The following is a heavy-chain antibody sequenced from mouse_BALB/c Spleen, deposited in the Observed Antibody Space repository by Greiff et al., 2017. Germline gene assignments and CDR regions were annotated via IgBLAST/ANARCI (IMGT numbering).Heavy chain of an antibody. D-gene: IGHD3-3*01. Sequence: DVQLQESGPSLVKPSQTLSLTCSVTGDSITSGYWNWIRQFPGNKLEWMGYISYDGSNNYNPSLKNRISITRDTSKNQFFLKLNSVTTEDTATYYCAREDTFYAMDYWGQGTSVTVSS. CDR2: ISYDGSN. CDR1: GDSITSGY. J-gene: IGHJ4*01. V-gene: IGHV3-6*02. CDR3: AREDTFYAMDY.